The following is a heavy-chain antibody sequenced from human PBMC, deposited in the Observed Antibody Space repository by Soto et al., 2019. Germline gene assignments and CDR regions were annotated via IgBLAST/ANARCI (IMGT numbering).Heavy chain of an antibody. J-gene: IGHJ3*02. V-gene: IGHV1-2*02. Sequence: ASVKVSCKASGYTFTGYYMHWVRQAPGQGLEWMGWINPNSGGTNYAKKFQGRVTMTRDTSISTAYMELSRLRSDDTAVYYRERALWSSALDIWGQGRRVDV. CDR2: INPNSGGT. D-gene: IGHD3-10*01. CDR3: ERALWSSALDI. CDR1: GYTFTGYY.